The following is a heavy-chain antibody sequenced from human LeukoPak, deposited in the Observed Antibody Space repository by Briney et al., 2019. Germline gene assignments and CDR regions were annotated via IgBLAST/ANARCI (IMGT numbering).Heavy chain of an antibody. Sequence: GGSLRLSCAASGFTFSSYEMNWVRQAPGKGLEWVSYISSSGSTIYYADSVKGRFTISRDNAKNSLYLQMNSLRADDTAVYYCARALTTTMAPGGGQGTLVTVSS. J-gene: IGHJ4*02. V-gene: IGHV3-48*03. CDR2: ISSSGSTI. CDR3: ARALTTTMAPG. D-gene: IGHD5-18*01. CDR1: GFTFSSYE.